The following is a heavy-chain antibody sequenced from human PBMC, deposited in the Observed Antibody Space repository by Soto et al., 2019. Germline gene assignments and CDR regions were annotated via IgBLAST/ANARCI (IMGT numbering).Heavy chain of an antibody. D-gene: IGHD1-20*01. CDR3: ARSYNNYVFDWFDP. V-gene: IGHV4-59*01. CDR1: GCSISSYY. J-gene: IGHJ5*02. CDR2: ISYSGST. Sequence: SETLSLTCTVSGCSISSYYWSWIRQAPEKGLEWIGYISYSGSTKYNPSLKSRATISADTSTNELSLKLNSVTAADTVLYYCARSYNNYVFDWFDPWGQGTLVTVSS.